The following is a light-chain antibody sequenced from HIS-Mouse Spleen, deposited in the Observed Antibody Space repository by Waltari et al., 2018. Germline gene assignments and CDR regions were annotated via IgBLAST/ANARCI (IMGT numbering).Light chain of an antibody. CDR2: DDS. V-gene: IGLV3-21*03. CDR1: IIGSKS. J-gene: IGLJ2*01. Sequence: SYVLTQPPSVSVAPGKTARITCGGNIIGSKSVHWYQQKPGQAPVLVVYDDSDRPSGIPERFSGSNSGNTATLTIRRVEAGDEADYYCQVWDSSSDHVVFGGGTKLTVL. CDR3: QVWDSSSDHVV.